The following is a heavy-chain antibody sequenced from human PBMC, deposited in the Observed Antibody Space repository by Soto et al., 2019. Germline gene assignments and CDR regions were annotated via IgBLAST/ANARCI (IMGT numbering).Heavy chain of an antibody. CDR2: IIPIFGTA. D-gene: IGHD3-16*02. V-gene: IGHV1-69*06. J-gene: IGHJ3*02. CDR3: ARRDYVWGSYRYMAPDAFDI. CDR1: GGTFSSYA. Sequence: SVKVSCKASGGTFSSYAISWVRQAPGQGLEWMGGIIPIFGTANYAQKFQGRVTITADKSTSTAYMELSSLRSEDTAVYYCARRDYVWGSYRYMAPDAFDIWGQGTMVTVSS.